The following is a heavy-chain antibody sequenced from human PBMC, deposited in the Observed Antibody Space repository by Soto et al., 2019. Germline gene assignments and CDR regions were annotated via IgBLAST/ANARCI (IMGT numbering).Heavy chain of an antibody. CDR2: IERDDDDK. CDR1: GFSLTSPGMC. J-gene: IGHJ6*02. Sequence: PTLVNPTETLTVTCTFSGFSLTSPGMCVSWIRQSPGKALEWLALIERDDDDKYYSTSLKTRLTISKDTRKNQVVLTMANMDPADTATYYCARSIRGPRRFNGMDVWGQGTTVTVSS. CDR3: ARSIRGPRRFNGMDV. V-gene: IGHV2-70*13. D-gene: IGHD1-20*01.